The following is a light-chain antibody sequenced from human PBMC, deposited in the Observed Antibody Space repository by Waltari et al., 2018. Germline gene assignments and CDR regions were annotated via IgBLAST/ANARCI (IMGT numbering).Light chain of an antibody. V-gene: IGKV1-5*03. CDR3: QQYNSYSWT. CDR2: RAS. J-gene: IGKJ1*01. Sequence: QSPSTLSASVGDRVTITCRASQSISNWLAWYQQKPGKAPKLLIYRASSLESGVPSRFSGSGSGTEFTLTISTLQPDDFATYYCQQYNSYSWTFGQGTKVEIK. CDR1: QSISNW.